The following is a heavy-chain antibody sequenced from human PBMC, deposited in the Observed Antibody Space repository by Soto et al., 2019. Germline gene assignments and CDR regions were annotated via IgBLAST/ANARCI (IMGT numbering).Heavy chain of an antibody. V-gene: IGHV4-59*01. CDR2: IYYSGST. Sequence: SETLSLTCTVSGVSISSYYLSWIRQPPGKGLEWIGYIYYSGSTNYNPSLKSRVTISVDTSKNQFYLKLSSVTAADTAVYYCARDLFGQYYFDYWGQGTLVTVSS. D-gene: IGHD3-10*01. CDR1: GVSISSYY. CDR3: ARDLFGQYYFDY. J-gene: IGHJ4*02.